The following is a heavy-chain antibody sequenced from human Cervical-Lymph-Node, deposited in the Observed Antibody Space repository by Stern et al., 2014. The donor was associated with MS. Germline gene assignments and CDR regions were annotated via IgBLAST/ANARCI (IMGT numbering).Heavy chain of an antibody. CDR3: ARQSGYCSSTSCYARYYYGMDV. J-gene: IGHJ6*02. CDR1: GGSISSSSYY. D-gene: IGHD2-2*01. Sequence: QLQLQESGPGLVKPSETLSLTCTVSGGSISSSSYYWGWIRQPPGKGLEWIGSIYYSGSTYYNPSLKSRVTISVDTSKNPFSLKRSSVTAADTAVYYCARQSGYCSSTSCYARYYYGMDVWGQGTTVTVSS. V-gene: IGHV4-39*01. CDR2: IYYSGST.